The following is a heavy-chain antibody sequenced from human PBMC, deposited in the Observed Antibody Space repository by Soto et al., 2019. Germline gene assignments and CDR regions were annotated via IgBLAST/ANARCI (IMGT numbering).Heavy chain of an antibody. J-gene: IGHJ3*02. CDR1: GGSISSYY. CDR2: IYTSGST. Sequence: SETLSLTCTVSGGSISSYYWSWIRQPAGKGLEWIGRIYTSGSTNYNPSLKSRATMSVDTSKNQFSLKLSSVTAADTAVYYCASPPCGDSGYEAAQNNHDFDNWGPETMDKVSS. CDR3: ASPPCGDSGYEAAQNNHDFDN. V-gene: IGHV4-4*07. D-gene: IGHD5-12*01.